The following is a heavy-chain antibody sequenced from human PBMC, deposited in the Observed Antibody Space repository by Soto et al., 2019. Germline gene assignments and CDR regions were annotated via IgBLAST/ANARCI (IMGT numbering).Heavy chain of an antibody. D-gene: IGHD3-9*01. J-gene: IGHJ5*02. CDR1: GYTFTSYA. Sequence: ASVKVSCKASGYTFTSYAMHWVRQAPGQRLEWMGWINAGNGNTKYSQKFQGRVTITRDTSASTAYMELSSLRSEDTAVYYCARHSPYYDILTGYYEVSWFDPWGQGTLVTVSS. CDR2: INAGNGNT. V-gene: IGHV1-3*01. CDR3: ARHSPYYDILTGYYEVSWFDP.